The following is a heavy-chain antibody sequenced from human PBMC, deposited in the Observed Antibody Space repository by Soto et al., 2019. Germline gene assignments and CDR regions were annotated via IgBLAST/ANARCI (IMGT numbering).Heavy chain of an antibody. CDR1: GFTFSSYA. Sequence: GGSLRLSCAASGFTFSSYAMHWVRQAPGKGLEWVAVISYDGSNKYYADSVKGRFTISRDNSKNTLYLQMNSLRAEDTAVYYCARALNHHPFYYWGQGTLVTVSS. CDR3: ARALNHHPFYY. CDR2: ISYDGSNK. J-gene: IGHJ4*02. V-gene: IGHV3-30-3*01.